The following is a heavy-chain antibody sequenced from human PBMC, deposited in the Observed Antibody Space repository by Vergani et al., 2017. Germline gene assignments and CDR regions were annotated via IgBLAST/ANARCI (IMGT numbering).Heavy chain of an antibody. CDR2: IYHSGST. Sequence: QLQLQESGPGLVKPSETLSLTCTVSGGSISSSSYYWGWIRQPPGKGLEWIGSIYHSGSTYYNPSLKSRVTISVDTSKNQFSLKLSSVTAADTAVYYCARGKWELLVPSYWGQGTLVTVSS. D-gene: IGHD1-26*01. V-gene: IGHV4-39*07. CDR1: GGSISSSSYY. J-gene: IGHJ4*02. CDR3: ARGKWELLVPSY.